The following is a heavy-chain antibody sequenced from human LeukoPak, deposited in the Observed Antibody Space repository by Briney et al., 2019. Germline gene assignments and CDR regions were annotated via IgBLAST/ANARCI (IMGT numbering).Heavy chain of an antibody. J-gene: IGHJ6*02. D-gene: IGHD2-15*01. V-gene: IGHV6-1*01. CDR2: TYYRSKWYI. Sequence: SQTLSLTCAISGDSVSTNSAAWNWIRQSPSRGLEWLGRTYYRSKWYIEYAVSVKSRITINPDTSKNQFSLQLNSGTPGDTAVYYCTRDRGYCRGGSCYSIYYGMDVWGQGTTVTVSS. CDR3: TRDRGYCRGGSCYSIYYGMDV. CDR1: GDSVSTNSAA.